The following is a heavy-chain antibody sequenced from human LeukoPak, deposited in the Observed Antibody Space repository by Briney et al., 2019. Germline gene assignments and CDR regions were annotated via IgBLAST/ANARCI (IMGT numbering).Heavy chain of an antibody. D-gene: IGHD6-6*01. J-gene: IGHJ6*02. CDR3: ARSEYGIAARRSYYYYGMDV. CDR2: ISAYNGNT. Sequence: ASVKVSCKASGYTFTSYGTSWVRQAPGQGLEWMGRISAYNGNTNYAQKLQGRVTMTTDTSTSTAYMELRSLRSDDTAVYYCARSEYGIAARRSYYYYGMDVWGQGTTVTVSS. CDR1: GYTFTSYG. V-gene: IGHV1-18*01.